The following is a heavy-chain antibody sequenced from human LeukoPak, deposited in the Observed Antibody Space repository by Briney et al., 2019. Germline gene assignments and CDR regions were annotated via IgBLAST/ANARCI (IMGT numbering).Heavy chain of an antibody. CDR3: ARVLHKRNYDSSDYYGY. J-gene: IGHJ4*02. D-gene: IGHD3-22*01. Sequence: GGSLRLSCAASGFTFNNYIVNWVRQAPGERLGWVSSISSSSDYIYYSDSVKGRFTISRDNAKNSLYLQMNSLRAEDTAVYYCARVLHKRNYDSSDYYGYWGQGTLVTVSS. CDR2: ISSSSDYI. CDR1: GFTFNNYI. V-gene: IGHV3-21*01.